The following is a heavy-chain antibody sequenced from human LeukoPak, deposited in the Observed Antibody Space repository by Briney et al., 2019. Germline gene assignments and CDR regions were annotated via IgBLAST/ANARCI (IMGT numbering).Heavy chain of an antibody. V-gene: IGHV1-2*06. D-gene: IGHD4-17*01. CDR1: GYTFTGYY. CDR3: AREGTTNWFDP. Sequence: EASVKVSCKASGYTFTGYYIQWVRQAPGQGLEWMGRINPNNGDTNLVQKFQGRVTMTRDTSISTVYMELSRLRSDDTAVYYCAREGTTNWFDPWGQGTLVTVSS. J-gene: IGHJ5*02. CDR2: INPNNGDT.